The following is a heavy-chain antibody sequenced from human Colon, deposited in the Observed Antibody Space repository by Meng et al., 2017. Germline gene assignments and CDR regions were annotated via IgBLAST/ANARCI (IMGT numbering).Heavy chain of an antibody. D-gene: IGHD3-22*01. Sequence: QGQLPQWGAGLLKPSETLSLTCAVYGGSFSGYYWSWIRQPPGKGLEWIGEINHSGSTNYNPSLKSRVTISVDTSKNQFSLKLSSVTAADTAVYYCARVCPPEYYYDSSGYLNWFDPWGQGTPVTVSS. CDR1: GGSFSGYY. CDR3: ARVCPPEYYYDSSGYLNWFDP. J-gene: IGHJ5*02. V-gene: IGHV4-34*01. CDR2: INHSGST.